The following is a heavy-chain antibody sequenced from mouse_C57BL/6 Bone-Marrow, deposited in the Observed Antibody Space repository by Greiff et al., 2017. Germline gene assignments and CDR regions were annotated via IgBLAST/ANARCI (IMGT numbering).Heavy chain of an antibody. CDR2: IYPGSGNT. V-gene: IGHV1-66*01. J-gene: IGHJ4*01. Sequence: VQLQQSGPELVKPGASVKISCKASGYSFTSYYIHWVKQRPGQGLEWIGWIYPGSGNTKYNEKFKGKATLTADTSSSTAYMQLRSLTSEDSAVYYCAREGLLLRGYAMDYWGQGTTVTVSS. D-gene: IGHD1-1*01. CDR3: AREGLLLRGYAMDY. CDR1: GYSFTSYY.